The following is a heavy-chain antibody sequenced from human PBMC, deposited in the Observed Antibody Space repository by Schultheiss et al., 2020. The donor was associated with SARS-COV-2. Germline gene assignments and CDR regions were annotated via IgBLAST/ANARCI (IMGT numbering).Heavy chain of an antibody. CDR3: ARILTSASTRVDY. Sequence: ASVKVSCKVSGYTLTELSMHWVRQAPGQGLEWMGWISGYNGNTNYAQKFQGRVTMTTDTSTSTAYMELRSLTSDDTAVYYCARILTSASTRVDYWGQGTLVTVSS. CDR1: GYTLTELS. D-gene: IGHD2/OR15-2a*01. CDR2: ISGYNGNT. J-gene: IGHJ4*02. V-gene: IGHV1-18*01.